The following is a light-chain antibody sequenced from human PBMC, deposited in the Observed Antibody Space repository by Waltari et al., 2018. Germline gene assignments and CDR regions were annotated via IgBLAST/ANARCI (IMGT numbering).Light chain of an antibody. CDR1: QSIRSN. J-gene: IGKJ1*01. CDR2: AAS. Sequence: EIVMTQSPDTLSVFPGERASLSCRASQSIRSNLAWYQHNPGQAPRLLIYAASTRATGIPARFSGSGSGTEFTLTISSLQSEDFAVYFCQQYDNWLGTFGPGTKVEIK. CDR3: QQYDNWLGT. V-gene: IGKV3-15*01.